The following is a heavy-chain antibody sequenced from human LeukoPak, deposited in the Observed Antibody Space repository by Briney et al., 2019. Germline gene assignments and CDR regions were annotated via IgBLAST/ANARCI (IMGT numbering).Heavy chain of an antibody. CDR2: IYYSGNT. V-gene: IGHV4-61*08. CDR1: GGSINSGGYS. D-gene: IGHD2-2*02. J-gene: IGHJ4*02. CDR3: ARRYTASPGERFDY. Sequence: SETLSLTCAVSGGSINSGGYSWSWIRQPPGKGLEWIGYIYYSGNTNYNPSLSSRVTISLDTSKSQFSLMLRSLTAADTAMYYCARRYTASPGERFDYWGQGILVTVSS.